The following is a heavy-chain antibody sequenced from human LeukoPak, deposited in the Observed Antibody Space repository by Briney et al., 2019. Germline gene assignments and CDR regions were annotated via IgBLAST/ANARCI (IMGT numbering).Heavy chain of an antibody. V-gene: IGHV1-2*02. CDR1: GYTFTGYY. D-gene: IGHD3-22*01. Sequence: EASVKVSCKASGYTFTGYYMHWVRQAPGQGLEWMGWINPNSGGTYYAQKFQGRVTMTRDTSISTAYMELSRLRSDDTAVYYCAKFGGSGYYYDYWGQGTLVTVSS. CDR3: AKFGGSGYYYDY. J-gene: IGHJ4*02. CDR2: INPNSGGT.